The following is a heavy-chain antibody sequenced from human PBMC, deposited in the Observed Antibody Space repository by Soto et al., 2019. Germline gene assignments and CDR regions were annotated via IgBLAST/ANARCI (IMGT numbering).Heavy chain of an antibody. CDR3: AMAPIFGVVILIWFDP. J-gene: IGHJ5*02. D-gene: IGHD3-3*01. CDR2: INAGNGNT. Sequence: GASVKVSCKASGYTFTSYAMHWVRQAPGQRLEWMGWINAGNGNTKYSQKFQGRVTITRDTSASTAYMELSSLRSEDTAVYYCAMAPIFGVVILIWFDPWGQGTLVTVSS. V-gene: IGHV1-3*01. CDR1: GYTFTSYA.